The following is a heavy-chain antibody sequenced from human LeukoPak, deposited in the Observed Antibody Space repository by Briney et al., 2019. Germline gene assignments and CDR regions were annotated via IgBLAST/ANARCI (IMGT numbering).Heavy chain of an antibody. D-gene: IGHD3-10*02. J-gene: IGHJ6*04. CDR3: AELGITMIGGV. V-gene: IGHV3-48*03. CDR1: GFTLSSYE. Sequence: GGSLRLSCAAHGFTLSSYEMNWVRQAPGKGREWDSYVSSSGSTIYYADSVKGRFTISRDNSKYSLYLQMNSLRAEDTAVYYCAELGITMIGGVWGKGTTVTISS. CDR2: VSSSGSTI.